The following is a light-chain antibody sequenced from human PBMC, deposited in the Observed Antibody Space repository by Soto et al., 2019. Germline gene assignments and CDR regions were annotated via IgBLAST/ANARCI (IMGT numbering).Light chain of an antibody. Sequence: DVQMTQSPSTLSASVGDRVTITCRASQNIDNWLAWYQQKPRKAPKLLIYKASSLESGVPSRFSGSGSGTEFALTISSLQPDDFATYYCQQYNSYSYTFGQGTKVEFK. CDR2: KAS. CDR1: QNIDNW. J-gene: IGKJ2*01. V-gene: IGKV1-5*03. CDR3: QQYNSYSYT.